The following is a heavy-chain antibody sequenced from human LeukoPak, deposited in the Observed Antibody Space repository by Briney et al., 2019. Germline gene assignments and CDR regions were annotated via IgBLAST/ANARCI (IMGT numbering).Heavy chain of an antibody. CDR1: GFTFSSYA. CDR3: ARDSGYGFEYYFDY. J-gene: IGHJ4*02. V-gene: IGHV3-48*03. Sequence: GGSLRLSCAASGFTFSSYAMSWVRQAPGKGLEWVSYISSSGSTIYYADSVKGRFTISRDNAKNSLYLQMNSLRAEDTAVYYCARDSGYGFEYYFDYWGQGTLVTVSS. D-gene: IGHD5-12*01. CDR2: ISSSGSTI.